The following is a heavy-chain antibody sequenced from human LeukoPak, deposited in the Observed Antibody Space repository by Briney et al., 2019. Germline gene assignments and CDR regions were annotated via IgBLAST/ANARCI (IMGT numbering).Heavy chain of an antibody. J-gene: IGHJ4*02. D-gene: IGHD3-10*01. Sequence: SETLSLTCTVSGGSITGSYWSWLRQPRGKGLEYIGYIYYSGSTNYNPSLKSRVTISVDTSKNQFSLKLTSVTAADTAVYYCATAGPISGRHNYFDSWGQGTLVIVSS. CDR1: GGSITGSY. V-gene: IGHV4-59*01. CDR3: ATAGPISGRHNYFDS. CDR2: IYYSGST.